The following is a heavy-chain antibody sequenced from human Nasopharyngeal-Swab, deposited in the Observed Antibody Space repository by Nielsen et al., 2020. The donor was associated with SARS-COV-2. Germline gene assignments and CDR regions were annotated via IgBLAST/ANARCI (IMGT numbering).Heavy chain of an antibody. Sequence: GESLKISCAASGFTFSSYGMHWVRQAPGKGLEWVAVIWYDGSNKYYADSVKGRFTISRDNSKNTLYLQMNSLRAEDTAVYYCARDAGDYGMDVWGQGPTVTVSS. CDR3: ARDAGDYGMDV. D-gene: IGHD1-14*01. J-gene: IGHJ6*02. CDR2: IWYDGSNK. CDR1: GFTFSSYG. V-gene: IGHV3-33*01.